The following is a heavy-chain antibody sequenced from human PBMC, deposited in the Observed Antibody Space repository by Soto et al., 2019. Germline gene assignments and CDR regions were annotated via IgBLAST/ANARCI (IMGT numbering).Heavy chain of an antibody. CDR2: ILPIFGTA. Sequence: QVQLVQSGAEVRKPGSSVKVSCKASGGSFTSYVYSWVRQAPGQGLEWMGGILPIFGTASYVQKFQGRVTITADQPTSTAYMELSSLRSDDTAVYYCAGSSGLYYNAMDVWGQGTTVIVS. CDR1: GGSFTSYV. J-gene: IGHJ6*02. V-gene: IGHV1-69*01. D-gene: IGHD3-22*01. CDR3: AGSSGLYYNAMDV.